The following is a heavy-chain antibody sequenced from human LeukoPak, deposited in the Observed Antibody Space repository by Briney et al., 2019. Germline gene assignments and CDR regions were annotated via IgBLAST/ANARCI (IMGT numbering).Heavy chain of an antibody. V-gene: IGHV5-51*01. CDR3: ARRLTAEV. J-gene: IGHJ4*02. Sequence: GESLKISCKGSGYTFTSYWIAWVRQLPGEGLEWMGIIYPGDSDTRYSPSFQDQVTISADNSINTAYLQWSSLKASDTAIYYCARRLTAEVWGQGTLVTVSS. D-gene: IGHD7-27*01. CDR2: IYPGDSDT. CDR1: GYTFTSYW.